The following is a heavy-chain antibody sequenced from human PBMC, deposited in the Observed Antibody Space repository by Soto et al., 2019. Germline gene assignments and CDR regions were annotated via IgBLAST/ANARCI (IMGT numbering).Heavy chain of an antibody. CDR2: IIPIFGTA. D-gene: IGHD6-13*01. Sequence: QVQLVQSGAEVKKPGSSVKVSCKASGDTFSSYAISWVRQAPGQGLEWMGGIIPIFGTANYAQQFQGRVTITADKSTSTAYMELSSLRSEDTAVYYCARAIAAAGTWFAHDFDYWGQGTLVTVSS. J-gene: IGHJ4*02. CDR3: ARAIAAAGTWFAHDFDY. V-gene: IGHV1-69*06. CDR1: GDTFSSYA.